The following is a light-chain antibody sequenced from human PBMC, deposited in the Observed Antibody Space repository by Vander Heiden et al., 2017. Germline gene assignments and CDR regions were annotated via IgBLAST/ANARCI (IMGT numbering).Light chain of an antibody. Sequence: DTVWTQSPGTLSLSPGERATLSCRASQSVSSGYLAWSQQKPGQAPRLLIYGASSRATGIPDRFSGSGSGTDFTLTISRLEPEDFAVYFCQQYATTPRTFGQGTKVEIK. CDR3: QQYATTPRT. CDR2: GAS. V-gene: IGKV3-20*01. CDR1: QSVSSGY. J-gene: IGKJ1*01.